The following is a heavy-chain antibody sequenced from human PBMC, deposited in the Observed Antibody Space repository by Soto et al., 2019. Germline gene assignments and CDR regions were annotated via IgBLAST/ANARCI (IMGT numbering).Heavy chain of an antibody. CDR3: APPGGSADY. D-gene: IGHD6-19*01. CDR1: GFTFSRYA. V-gene: IGHV3-23*01. Sequence: GGSLRLSCAVSGFTFSRYAMSWVRQAPGKGLEWISSISSSGAGTDYADSVKGRFTISRDNSKNTLYLQMNRLRAGDTAVYYCAPPGGSADYWGQGTLVTVSS. CDR2: ISSSGAGT. J-gene: IGHJ4*02.